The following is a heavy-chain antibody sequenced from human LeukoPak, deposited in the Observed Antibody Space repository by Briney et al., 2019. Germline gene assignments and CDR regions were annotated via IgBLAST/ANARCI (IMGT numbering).Heavy chain of an antibody. V-gene: IGHV3-23*01. J-gene: IGHJ4*02. D-gene: IGHD2-2*01. CDR1: GFTFNRYW. CDR3: AKDPKPVRYQYFDY. CDR2: ISGSGGST. Sequence: PGGSLRLSCTASGFTFNRYWMSWVRQAPGKGLEWVSAISGSGGSTYYADSVKGRFTISRDNSKNTLYLQMNSLRAEDTAVYYCAKDPKPVRYQYFDYWGQGTLVTVSS.